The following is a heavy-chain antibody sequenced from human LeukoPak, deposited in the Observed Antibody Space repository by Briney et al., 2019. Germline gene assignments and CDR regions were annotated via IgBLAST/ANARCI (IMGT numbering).Heavy chain of an antibody. V-gene: IGHV3-23*01. Sequence: GGSLRLSCAASGFTFSNYAMSWVRQAPGKGLEWVSATSGSGGSTFHADSVKGRFTISRDNSKNTLYLQMNSLRAEDTAVYYCARVTMVRGATIWGQGTMVTVSS. J-gene: IGHJ3*02. CDR2: TSGSGGST. CDR1: GFTFSNYA. CDR3: ARVTMVRGATI. D-gene: IGHD3-10*01.